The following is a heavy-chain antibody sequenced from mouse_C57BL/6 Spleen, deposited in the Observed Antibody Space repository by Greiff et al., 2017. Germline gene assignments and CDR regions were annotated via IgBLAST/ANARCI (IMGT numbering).Heavy chain of an antibody. CDR3: ARDGNYDAMDY. D-gene: IGHD2-1*01. V-gene: IGHV1-64*01. Sequence: VQLQQPGAELVKPGASVKLSCKASGYTFTSYWMHWVKQRPGQGLEWIGMIHPSSGSTNYNEKFKSKATLTVDKSSSTAYMQLSSLTSEDSAVYYCARDGNYDAMDYWGQGTSVTVSS. CDR2: IHPSSGST. CDR1: GYTFTSYW. J-gene: IGHJ4*01.